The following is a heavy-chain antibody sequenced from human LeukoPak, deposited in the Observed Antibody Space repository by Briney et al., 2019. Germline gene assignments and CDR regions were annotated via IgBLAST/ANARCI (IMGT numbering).Heavy chain of an antibody. V-gene: IGHV1-8*01. J-gene: IGHJ5*02. CDR3: ARGVKRNWNERNNWFDP. Sequence: GASVKVSCKASGYTFTSYDINWVRQATGQGLEWMGWMNPNSGNTGYAQKFQGRVTMTRNTSISTAYMELSSLRSEDTAVYYCARGVKRNWNERNNWFDPWGQGTLVTVFS. CDR1: GYTFTSYD. CDR2: MNPNSGNT. D-gene: IGHD1-1*01.